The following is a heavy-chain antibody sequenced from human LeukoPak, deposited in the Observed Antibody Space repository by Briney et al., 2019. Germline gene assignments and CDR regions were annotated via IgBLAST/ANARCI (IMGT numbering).Heavy chain of an antibody. J-gene: IGHJ4*02. V-gene: IGHV4-39*07. CDR2: VHFSGTT. Sequence: PSETLSLTCSVSGGSIRANTNFWGWNSSNYWGWIRQPPGKGLEWIGSVHFSGTTYYHPSLQSRFTISVDTSKNQFSLKLDSVTAADTAVYYCARFSNDHGVKFDYWGQGTLVTVSS. CDR1: GGSIRANTNFWGWNSSNY. CDR3: ARFSNDHGVKFDY. D-gene: IGHD4-17*01.